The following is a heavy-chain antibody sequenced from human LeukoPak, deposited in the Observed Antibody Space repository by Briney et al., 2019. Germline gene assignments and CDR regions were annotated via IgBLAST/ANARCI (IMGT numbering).Heavy chain of an antibody. Sequence: GGSLRLSCVASGLPIADFAMHWVRRAPGKGLEWVSLISGDGVSTFYADSVKGRFSISRDNSKNSLYLEMNSLRTEDAAMYYCAKESGKFDYWGQGTLVTVSS. CDR3: AKESGKFDY. V-gene: IGHV3-43*02. CDR1: GLPIADFA. J-gene: IGHJ4*02. CDR2: ISGDGVST.